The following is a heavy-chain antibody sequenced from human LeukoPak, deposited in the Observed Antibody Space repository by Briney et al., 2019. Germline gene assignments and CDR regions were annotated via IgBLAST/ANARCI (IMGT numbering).Heavy chain of an antibody. CDR2: LYSGGNT. Sequence: PGGSLRLSCAASGCTVSSNSMSWVRQAPGKGLEWVSVLYSGGNTYYADSVKGRFTISRDNSKNTLYLQMNSLRTEDTAVYYCARDRSDGFDYWGQGTLVTVSS. J-gene: IGHJ4*02. CDR1: GCTVSSNS. V-gene: IGHV3-53*01. CDR3: ARDRSDGFDY.